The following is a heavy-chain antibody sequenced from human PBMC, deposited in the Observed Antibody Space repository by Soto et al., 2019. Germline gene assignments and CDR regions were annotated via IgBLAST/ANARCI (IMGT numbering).Heavy chain of an antibody. V-gene: IGHV3-7*01. Sequence: GGSLRLSCAASGFTFSSYWMSWVRQAPGKGLEWVANIKQDGSEKYYVDSVKGRFTISRDNAKNSLYLQMNSLRAEDTAVYYCARDGGDPGNYDILTSPGYMDVWGKGTTVTVSS. CDR1: GFTFSSYW. J-gene: IGHJ6*03. CDR2: IKQDGSEK. CDR3: ARDGGDPGNYDILTSPGYMDV. D-gene: IGHD3-9*01.